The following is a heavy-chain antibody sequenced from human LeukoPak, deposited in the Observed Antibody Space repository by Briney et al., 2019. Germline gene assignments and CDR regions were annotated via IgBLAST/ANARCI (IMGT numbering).Heavy chain of an antibody. Sequence: GGSLRLSCAACGFTFSSYGMHWVRQAPGKGLEWVAVISYDGSNKYYADSVKGRFTISRDNSKNTLYLQMKSLRAEDTVVYYCAKDVHYKLLRYYDGMDLWGQGNTVTVSS. CDR1: GFTFSSYG. J-gene: IGHJ6*02. CDR2: ISYDGSNK. D-gene: IGHD2-15*01. CDR3: AKDVHYKLLRYYDGMDL. V-gene: IGHV3-30*18.